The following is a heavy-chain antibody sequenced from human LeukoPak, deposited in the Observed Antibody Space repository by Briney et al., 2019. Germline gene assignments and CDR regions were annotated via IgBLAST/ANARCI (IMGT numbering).Heavy chain of an antibody. V-gene: IGHV4-34*01. CDR2: INHSGGT. CDR1: GGSFSGYY. D-gene: IGHD4-17*01. Sequence: SETLTLTCAVYGGSFSGYYWSWIRQPPGKGLEWIGEINHSGGTNYNASLKSGVTISVDTSKNQISLLQSSVTAADTAENYFVWLYGDYTSSSFDYWGQGTLVTVSS. J-gene: IGHJ4*02. CDR3: VWLYGDYTSSSFDY.